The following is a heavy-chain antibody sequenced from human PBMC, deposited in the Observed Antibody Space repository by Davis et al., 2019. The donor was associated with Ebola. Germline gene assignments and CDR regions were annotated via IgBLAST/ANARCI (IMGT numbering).Heavy chain of an antibody. CDR3: ARASGQGSGWYARFDY. CDR2: IKQDGSEK. V-gene: IGHV3-7*01. CDR1: GFTFSSYW. J-gene: IGHJ4*02. Sequence: GESLKIPCAVSGFTFSSYWMSWVRQAPGKGLEWVANIKQDGSEKYYVDSVKGRFTISRDNAKNSLFLQMNSLRAEDTAVYYCARASGQGSGWYARFDYWGQGTLVTVSS. D-gene: IGHD6-19*01.